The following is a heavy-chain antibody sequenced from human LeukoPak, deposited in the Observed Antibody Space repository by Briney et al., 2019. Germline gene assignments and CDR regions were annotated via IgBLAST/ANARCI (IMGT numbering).Heavy chain of an antibody. CDR1: GFTFSDYY. Sequence: GGSLRLSCAASGFTFSDYYMSWIRQAPGKGLEWASYISSSGSTIYYADSVKGRFTISRDNAKKSLYLQMNSLRAEDTAVYYCARAMPYYGMDVWGQGTTVTVSS. J-gene: IGHJ6*02. CDR2: ISSSGSTI. D-gene: IGHD2-2*01. CDR3: ARAMPYYGMDV. V-gene: IGHV3-11*01.